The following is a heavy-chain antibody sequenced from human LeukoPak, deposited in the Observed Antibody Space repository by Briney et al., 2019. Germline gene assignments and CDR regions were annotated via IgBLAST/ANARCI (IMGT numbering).Heavy chain of an antibody. CDR2: IYTRGST. V-gene: IGHV4-61*02. D-gene: IGHD1-26*01. Sequence: SETLSLTCTVPGYSISSGTYSRSWFRQPAGEGLEWLGRIYTRGSTNYTPPFQNHLTLLVDTSKNQFSLQLSSVPAPDRAVDYCARTTYSGSYSDYFDYWGQGTLVTVSS. J-gene: IGHJ4*02. CDR3: ARTTYSGSYSDYFDY. CDR1: GYSISSGTYS.